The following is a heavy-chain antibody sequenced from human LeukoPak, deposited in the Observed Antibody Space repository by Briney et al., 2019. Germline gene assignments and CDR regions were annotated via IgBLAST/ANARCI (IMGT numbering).Heavy chain of an antibody. J-gene: IGHJ4*02. Sequence: SETLSLTCTVSGGSISSGGYYWSWIRQHPGKGLEWIGYIYYSGSTYYNPSLKSRVTISVDTSKNQFSLKLSSVTAADTAVYYCASRKSSSSRYDYWGQGTLVTVSS. V-gene: IGHV4-31*03. CDR3: ASRKSSSSRYDY. CDR2: IYYSGST. D-gene: IGHD6-13*01. CDR1: GGSISSGGYY.